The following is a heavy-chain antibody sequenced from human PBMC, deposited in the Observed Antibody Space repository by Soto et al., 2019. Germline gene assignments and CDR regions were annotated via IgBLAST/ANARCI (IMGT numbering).Heavy chain of an antibody. CDR3: ASLGGGPLVWGGHYYGMDV. J-gene: IGHJ6*02. CDR1: GGTFSSYA. V-gene: IGHV1-69*12. Sequence: QVQLVQSGAEVKKPGSSVKVSCKASGGTFSSYAISWVRQAPGQGLEWMGGIIPIFGTANYAQKFQGRVTMTADESAGTAYMELSSLVSADTAVYYCASLGGGPLVWGGHYYGMDVWGQGTTVTVSS. CDR2: IIPIFGTA. D-gene: IGHD3-16*01.